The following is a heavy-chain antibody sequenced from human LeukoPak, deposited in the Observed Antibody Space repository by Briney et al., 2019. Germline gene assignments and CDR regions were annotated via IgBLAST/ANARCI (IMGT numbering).Heavy chain of an antibody. J-gene: IGHJ5*02. V-gene: IGHV4-31*03. CDR3: GGQSGYFGWFDP. Sequence: SETLSLTCTVSGGSLSSGSSYWSWIRQHPGKGLEWIGYIFYTGSTYYNPSLKSRVTISVDTSKNQFSLKLSSVTAADTAVYYCGGQSGYFGWFDPWGQGTLVTVSS. CDR1: GGSLSSGSSY. CDR2: IFYTGST. D-gene: IGHD3-3*01.